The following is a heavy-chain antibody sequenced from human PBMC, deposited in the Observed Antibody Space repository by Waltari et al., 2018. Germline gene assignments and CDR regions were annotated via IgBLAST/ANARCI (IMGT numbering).Heavy chain of an antibody. D-gene: IGHD3-16*02. J-gene: IGHJ4*02. V-gene: IGHV4-38-2*02. CDR2: IYHSGST. CDR1: GYSISSGYY. CDR3: ARDRPHDYIWGSYRYLDY. Sequence: QVQLQESGPGLVKPSETLSLTCAVSGYSISSGYYWGWIRQPPGKRLEWIGSIYHSGSTYYNPSLKSRVTISVDTSKNQFSLKLSSVTAADTAVYYCARDRPHDYIWGSYRYLDYWGQGTLVTVSS.